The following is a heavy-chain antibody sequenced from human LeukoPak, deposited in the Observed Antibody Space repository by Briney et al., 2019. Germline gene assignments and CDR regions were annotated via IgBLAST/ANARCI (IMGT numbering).Heavy chain of an antibody. V-gene: IGHV3-23*01. D-gene: IGHD4-23*01. CDR1: GFTFSSDA. CDR3: AKYAPPTTVVTRFFDY. Sequence: QPGGSLRLSCGASGFTFSSDAMAWVRQAPGKGLEWVSVIGYSGGDIQYADSVKGRFTISRDNSKNTLYLQINSLRVEDTAVYYCAKYAPPTTVVTRFFDYWGQGTLVTVSS. J-gene: IGHJ4*02. CDR2: IGYSGGDI.